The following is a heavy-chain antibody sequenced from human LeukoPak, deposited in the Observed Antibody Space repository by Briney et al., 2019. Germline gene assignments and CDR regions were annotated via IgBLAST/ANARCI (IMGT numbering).Heavy chain of an antibody. Sequence: QPGGSLRLSCAASGFTFSSYWMHWVCQAPGKGLVWVSRINSDGSSTSYADSVKGRFTISRDNAKNTLYLQMNSLRAEDTAVYYCARDSSSREYYFVYWGQGTLVTVSS. V-gene: IGHV3-74*01. J-gene: IGHJ4*02. D-gene: IGHD6-6*01. CDR3: ARDSSSREYYFVY. CDR2: INSDGSST. CDR1: GFTFSSYW.